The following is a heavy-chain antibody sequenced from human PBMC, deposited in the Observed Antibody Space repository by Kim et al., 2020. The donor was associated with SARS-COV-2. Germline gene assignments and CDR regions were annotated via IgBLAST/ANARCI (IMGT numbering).Heavy chain of an antibody. Sequence: KFQGRVTITADESTSTAYMELSSLRSEDTAVYYCARATTYYYDSSGYYDYWGQGTLVTVSS. J-gene: IGHJ4*02. CDR3: ARATTYYYDSSGYYDY. V-gene: IGHV1-69*01. D-gene: IGHD3-22*01.